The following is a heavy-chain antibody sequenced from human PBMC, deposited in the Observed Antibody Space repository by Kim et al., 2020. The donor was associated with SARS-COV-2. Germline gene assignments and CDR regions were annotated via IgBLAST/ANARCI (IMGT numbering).Heavy chain of an antibody. J-gene: IGHJ5*02. D-gene: IGHD6-13*01. CDR2: ISGDGGST. V-gene: IGHV3-43*02. CDR3: AKDSSSLFQYNWFDP. CDR1: GFTFDDYA. Sequence: GGSLRHSCAASGFTFDDYAMHWVRQAPGKGLEWVSLISGDGGSTYYADSVKGRFTISRDNSKNSLYLQMNSLRTEDTALYYCAKDSSSLFQYNWFDPWGQGTLVTVSS.